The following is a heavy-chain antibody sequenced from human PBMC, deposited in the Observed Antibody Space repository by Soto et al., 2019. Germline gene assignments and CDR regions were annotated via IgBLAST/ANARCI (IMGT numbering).Heavy chain of an antibody. Sequence: PGESLKISCKGSGYSFTSYWIGWVRQMPGKGLEWMGIIYPGDSDTRYSPSFQGQVTISADKSISTDYLQWSSLKASDTAMYYCARVGSIVVVPAAIPYGMDVWGQGTTVTVSS. CDR3: ARVGSIVVVPAAIPYGMDV. D-gene: IGHD2-2*02. CDR2: IYPGDSDT. V-gene: IGHV5-51*01. J-gene: IGHJ6*02. CDR1: GYSFTSYW.